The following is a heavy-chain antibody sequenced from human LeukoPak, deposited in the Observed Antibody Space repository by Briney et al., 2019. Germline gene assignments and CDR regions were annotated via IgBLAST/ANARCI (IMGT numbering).Heavy chain of an antibody. V-gene: IGHV3-64D*06. J-gene: IGHJ4*02. CDR2: ISYNGDST. CDR3: VRTDCGGDCYSRY. CDR1: GFTFSRYG. D-gene: IGHD2-21*02. Sequence: PGGSLRLSCSASGFTFSRYGVHWVRQGPGKGLEYVSAISYNGDSTYYADSVKGRFTISRDNSNNTLFLQMSSLRPEDTAVYYCVRTDCGGDCYSRYWGRGTLVIVSS.